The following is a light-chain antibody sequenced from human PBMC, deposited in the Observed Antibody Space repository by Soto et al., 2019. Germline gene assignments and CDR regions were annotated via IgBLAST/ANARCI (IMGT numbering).Light chain of an antibody. CDR1: HSVDSN. V-gene: IGKV3D-15*02. J-gene: IGKJ2*01. Sequence: EIVMTQSPGTLSVSTGQGATLSCRASHSVDSNLAWYQQKPGQAPRLLIFGASTRPTGIPDRFSGSGSGTEFTLTISRLEPEDFVVYYCQQYSTLPHNFGKGTKVNIX. CDR2: GAS. CDR3: QQYSTLPHN.